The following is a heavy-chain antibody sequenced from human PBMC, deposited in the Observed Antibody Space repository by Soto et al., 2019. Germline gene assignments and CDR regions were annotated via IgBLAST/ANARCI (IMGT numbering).Heavy chain of an antibody. CDR2: IRSKPYDGTT. V-gene: IGHV3-49*03. CDR1: GFTFGDYA. CDR3: AKDLFSMVRGASYYSYGMDV. Sequence: LRLSCTASGFTFGDYAMSWFRQAPGKGLEWVGFIRSKPYDGTTEYAASAKGRFTISRDDSKSIAYLQMNSLKTEDTAVYYCAKDLFSMVRGASYYSYGMDVWGQGTTVTVSS. J-gene: IGHJ6*02. D-gene: IGHD3-10*01.